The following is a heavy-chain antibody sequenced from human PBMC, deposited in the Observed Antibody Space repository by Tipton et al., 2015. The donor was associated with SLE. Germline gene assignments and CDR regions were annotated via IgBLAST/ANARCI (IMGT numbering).Heavy chain of an antibody. D-gene: IGHD2-2*01. J-gene: IGHJ6*03. V-gene: IGHV4-38-2*02. Sequence: TLSLTCTVSGYSISSGYYWGWIRQPPGRGLEWIGNIYHGGSTYYNPSLKSRVTISIDTSKNQFSLKLRSVTAADTAVYYCARDSRYQLTYYYMDVWGKGTTVTVSS. CDR2: IYHGGST. CDR3: ARDSRYQLTYYYMDV. CDR1: GYSISSGYY.